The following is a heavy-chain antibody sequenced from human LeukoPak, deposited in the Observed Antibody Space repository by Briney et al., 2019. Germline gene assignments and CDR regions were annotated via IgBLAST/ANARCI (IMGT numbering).Heavy chain of an antibody. CDR3: ARYWGSDAFDI. CDR1: GGTFSSYA. Sequence: ASAKVSCKASGGTFSSYAISWVRQAPGQGLEWMGGIIPIFGTANYAQKFQGRVTITADESTSTAYMELSSLRSEDTAVYYCARYWGSDAFDIWGQGTMVTVSS. D-gene: IGHD7-27*01. J-gene: IGHJ3*02. CDR2: IIPIFGTA. V-gene: IGHV1-69*13.